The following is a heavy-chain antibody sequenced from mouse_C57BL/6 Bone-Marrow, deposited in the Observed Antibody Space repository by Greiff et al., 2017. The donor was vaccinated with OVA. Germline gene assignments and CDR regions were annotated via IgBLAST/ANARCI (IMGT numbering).Heavy chain of an antibody. D-gene: IGHD1-1*01. Sequence: EVQLQQSGPELVKPGASVKISCKASGYSFTDYNMNWVKQSHGKSLEWIGVINPNYGTTSYNQKFKGKATLTVDQSSSTAYMQRNSLTSEDSAVYYCAFYYGSSYRYFDVWGTGTTVTVS. CDR2: INPNYGTT. CDR3: AFYYGSSYRYFDV. V-gene: IGHV1-39*01. J-gene: IGHJ1*03. CDR1: GYSFTDYN.